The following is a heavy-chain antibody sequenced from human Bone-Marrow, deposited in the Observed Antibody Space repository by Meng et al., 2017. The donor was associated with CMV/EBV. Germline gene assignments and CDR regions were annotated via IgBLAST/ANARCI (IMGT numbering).Heavy chain of an antibody. V-gene: IGHV4-38-2*02. CDR1: GYSISSGYY. CDR3: AREGDEEYGDYPFPTN. Sequence: SETLSLTCTVSGYSISSGYYWGWIRQPPGKGLEWIGSIYHSGSTYYNPSLKSRVTISVDTSKNQFSLKLSSVTAADTAVYYCAREGDEEYGDYPFPTNWGQGTPVTVSS. J-gene: IGHJ4*02. D-gene: IGHD4-17*01. CDR2: IYHSGST.